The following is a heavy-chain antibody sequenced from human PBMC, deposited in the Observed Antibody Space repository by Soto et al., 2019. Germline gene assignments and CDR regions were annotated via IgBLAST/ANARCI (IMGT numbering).Heavy chain of an antibody. CDR2: INNGGETI. CDR1: GFTFSDYY. Sequence: GGSLRLSCAASGFTFSDYYMSWVRQAPGKGLEWVSYINNGGETIYYADSVKGRFTMSRDNAKNSVYLQMNSLRAEDTAVYYCARGDSIFGVVMVGTRFDPWGRGTLVTVSS. D-gene: IGHD3-3*01. CDR3: ARGDSIFGVVMVGTRFDP. J-gene: IGHJ5*02. V-gene: IGHV3-11*01.